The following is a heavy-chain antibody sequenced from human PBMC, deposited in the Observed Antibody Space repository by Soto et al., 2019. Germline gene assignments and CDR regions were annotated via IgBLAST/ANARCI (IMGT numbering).Heavy chain of an antibody. J-gene: IGHJ6*03. CDR3: ARVHSSSWYSLQYYYYYMDV. CDR2: IYSGGST. CDR1: GFTVSSNY. V-gene: IGHV3-66*01. Sequence: GGSLRLSCAASGFTVSSNYMSWVRQAPGKGLEWVSVIYSGGSTYYADSVKGRFPISRDNSKNTLYLQMNSLRVEDTAVYYCARVHSSSWYSLQYYYYYMDVWGKGTTVTVSS. D-gene: IGHD6-13*01.